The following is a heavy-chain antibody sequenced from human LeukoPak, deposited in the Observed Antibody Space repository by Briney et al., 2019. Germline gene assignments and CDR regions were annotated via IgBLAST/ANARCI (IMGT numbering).Heavy chain of an antibody. J-gene: IGHJ4*02. CDR1: GFTFNSYS. CDR2: ISSSSRFI. V-gene: IGHV3-21*01. D-gene: IGHD6-13*01. CDR3: AKRPGIAAAGTALDY. Sequence: PGGSLRLSCAASGFTFNSYSMNWFRQAPGKGLEWVSSISSSSRFIYYADSVKGRFTISRDNAKNSLYLQITSLRAADTAVYCCAKRPGIAAAGTALDYWGQGTLVTVSS.